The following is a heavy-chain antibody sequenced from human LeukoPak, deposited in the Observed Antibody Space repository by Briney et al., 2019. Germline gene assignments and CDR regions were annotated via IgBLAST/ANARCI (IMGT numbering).Heavy chain of an antibody. CDR2: MNPNSGNT. Sequence: GASVKVSCKTPEGTFNNYAITWERQAPGQGLEWMGWMNPNSGNTGYAQKFQGRVTMTRNTSIRKAYMELSSLRSEDTAVYYCARGRYFDWLLSKRGFDYWGQGTLVTVSS. V-gene: IGHV1-8*01. J-gene: IGHJ4*02. D-gene: IGHD3-9*01. CDR3: ARGRYFDWLLSKRGFDY. CDR1: EGTFNNYA.